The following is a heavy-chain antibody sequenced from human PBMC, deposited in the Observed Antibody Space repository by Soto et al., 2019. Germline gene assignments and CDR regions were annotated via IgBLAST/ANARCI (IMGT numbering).Heavy chain of an antibody. CDR3: ARDKYCSGGSCYGGYYYGMDV. CDR2: IIPIFGTA. V-gene: IGHV1-69*01. J-gene: IGHJ6*02. CDR1: GGTFGSYA. Sequence: QVQLVQSGAEVKKPGSSVKVSCKASGGTFGSYAISWVRQAPGQGLEWMGGIIPIFGTANYAQKFQGRVTITADESTSTAYMELSSLRSEDTAVYYCARDKYCSGGSCYGGYYYGMDVWGQGTTVTVSS. D-gene: IGHD2-15*01.